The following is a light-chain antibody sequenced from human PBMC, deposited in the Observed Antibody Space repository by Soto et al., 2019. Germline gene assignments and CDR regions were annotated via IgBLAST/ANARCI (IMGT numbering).Light chain of an antibody. CDR2: GAS. Sequence: EIGLTQSPGTLSLSPGERATLSCRASESVSSNYLAWYQHKPGQALRLLIYGASSRATDIPDRFSGSGSGTDFTLTISRLEPEDFAVYLCQQYGSLPMYTFGQGTKAEIK. J-gene: IGKJ2*01. CDR3: QQYGSLPMYT. V-gene: IGKV3-20*01. CDR1: ESVSSNY.